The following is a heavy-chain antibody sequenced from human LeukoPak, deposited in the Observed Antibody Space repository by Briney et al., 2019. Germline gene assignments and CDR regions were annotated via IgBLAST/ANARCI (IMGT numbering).Heavy chain of an antibody. CDR3: ARDPPGSGSLLHFEY. J-gene: IGHJ4*02. CDR1: GFTFSSYS. Sequence: PGGSLRLSCXASGFTFSSYSMXXXRXAPGKGXXXXXXISXXLXXXXXXXSLKGRFXXXXXNAKNSLYLQMNTLRVEDTAVYYCARDPPGSGSLLHFEYWGQGTVVTVSS. CDR2: ISXXLXXX. V-gene: IGHV3-21*01. D-gene: IGHD5-12*01.